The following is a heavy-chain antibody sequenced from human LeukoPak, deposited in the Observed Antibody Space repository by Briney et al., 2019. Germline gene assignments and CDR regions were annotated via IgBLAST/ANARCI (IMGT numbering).Heavy chain of an antibody. D-gene: IGHD3-22*01. CDR3: ARDPYYYDSSGYYLNWFDP. Sequence: ASVKVSCKASGYAFTSYGISWVRQAPGQGLEWMGWISAYNGNTNYAQKLQGRVTMTTDTSTSTAYMELRSLRSDDTAVYYCARDPYYYDSSGYYLNWFDPWGQGTLVTVSS. J-gene: IGHJ5*02. CDR2: ISAYNGNT. CDR1: GYAFTSYG. V-gene: IGHV1-18*01.